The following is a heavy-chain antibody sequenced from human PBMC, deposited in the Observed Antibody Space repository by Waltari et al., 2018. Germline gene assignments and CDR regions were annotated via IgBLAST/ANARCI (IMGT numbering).Heavy chain of an antibody. V-gene: IGHV1-18*01. J-gene: IGHJ4*02. D-gene: IGHD3-10*01. CDR1: GYTFTSYG. CDR2: ISAYNGNT. Sequence: QVQLVQSGAEVKKPGASVKVSCNASGYTFTSYGISWVRQAPGQGLEWMGWISAYNGNTNYAQKLQGRVTMTTDTSTSTAYMELRSLRSDDTAVYYCARDRDRGVDPSNASDYWGQGTLVTVSS. CDR3: ARDRDRGVDPSNASDY.